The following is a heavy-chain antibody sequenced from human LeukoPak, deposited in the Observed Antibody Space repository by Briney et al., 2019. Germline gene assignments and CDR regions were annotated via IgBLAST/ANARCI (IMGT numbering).Heavy chain of an antibody. V-gene: IGHV3-30*18. J-gene: IGHJ6*03. D-gene: IGHD3-3*01. Sequence: GRSLRLSCAASGFTFSSYGMHWVRQAPGKGLEWVAVISYDGSNKYYADSVKGRFTISRDNSKNTLYLQMNSLRAEDTAVYYCAKDGLFFGVVKYYYYYYMDVWGKGTTVTVSS. CDR2: ISYDGSNK. CDR3: AKDGLFFGVVKYYYYYYMDV. CDR1: GFTFSSYG.